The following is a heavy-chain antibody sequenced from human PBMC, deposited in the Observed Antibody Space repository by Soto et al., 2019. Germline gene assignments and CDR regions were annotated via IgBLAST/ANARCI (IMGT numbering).Heavy chain of an antibody. CDR1: GFTFSSYW. Sequence: GGSLRLSCAASGFTFSSYWMTWVRQAPGRGLEWVANIKEDGSQKYYVDSVKGRFTISRDNAKNSLYLQMNSLRSEDTAVYYCARAASGYYYDSWGQGTLVTVSS. V-gene: IGHV3-7*03. J-gene: IGHJ4*02. CDR3: ARAASGYYYDS. CDR2: IKEDGSQK. D-gene: IGHD6-13*01.